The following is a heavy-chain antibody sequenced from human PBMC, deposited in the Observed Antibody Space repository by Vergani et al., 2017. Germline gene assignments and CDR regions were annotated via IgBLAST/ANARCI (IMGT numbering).Heavy chain of an antibody. J-gene: IGHJ5*02. CDR2: IYYSGRT. D-gene: IGHD6-19*01. CDR1: GASIRSSNYY. CDR3: AGHSTVEWLVKLGWIDP. Sequence: QLQLQESGPGLVKPSATLSLTCSVSGASIRSSNYYWGWIRQPPGKGLEWIASIYYSGRTYYNPSLKSRVTISVDTSNNQFSLKLSSVTAADTAVYFCAGHSTVEWLVKLGWIDPWGQGILVTVSS. V-gene: IGHV4-39*01.